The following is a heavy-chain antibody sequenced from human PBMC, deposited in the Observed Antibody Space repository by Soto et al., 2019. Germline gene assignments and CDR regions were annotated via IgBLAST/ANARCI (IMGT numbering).Heavy chain of an antibody. CDR3: TTASSRLTPIFPYYDSSGPNFDY. J-gene: IGHJ4*02. V-gene: IGHV3-15*07. CDR1: GFTFSNAW. Sequence: PGGSLRLACAASGFTFSNAWMNWVRQAPGKRLEWVGRIKSKTDGGTTDYAAPVKGRFAISRDDSKTRRYLQMNSPKTEDTDVYYCTTASSRLTPIFPYYDSSGPNFDYWGQGTLVTVSS. CDR2: IKSKTDGGTT. D-gene: IGHD3-22*01.